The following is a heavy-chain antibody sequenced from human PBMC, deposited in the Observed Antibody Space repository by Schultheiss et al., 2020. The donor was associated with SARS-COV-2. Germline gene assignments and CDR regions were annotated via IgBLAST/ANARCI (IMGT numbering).Heavy chain of an antibody. V-gene: IGHV4-39*01. CDR1: GGSISSSSYY. D-gene: IGHD1-26*01. CDR3: ARRSGSYSY. J-gene: IGHJ4*02. Sequence: SETLSLTCTVSGGSISSSSYYWGWIRQPPGKGLEWIGEINHSGSTNYNPSLKSRVTISVDTSKNQFSLKLSSVTAADKAVYYCARRSGSYSYWGQGTLVTVSS. CDR2: INHSGST.